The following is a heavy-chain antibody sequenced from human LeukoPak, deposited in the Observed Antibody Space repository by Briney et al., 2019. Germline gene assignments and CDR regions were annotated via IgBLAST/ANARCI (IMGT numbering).Heavy chain of an antibody. CDR1: GYSFTSYW. D-gene: IGHD3-3*01. J-gene: IGHJ6*03. Sequence: GESLKISCKGSGYSFTSYWIGWVRQMPGKGLEWMGIIYPGDSDTRYSPSFQGQVTISADKSISTAYLQWSSLKASDTAMYYCARQARFLEWLPQDYYYYMDVWGKGTTVTVSS. CDR3: ARQARFLEWLPQDYYYYMDV. V-gene: IGHV5-51*01. CDR2: IYPGDSDT.